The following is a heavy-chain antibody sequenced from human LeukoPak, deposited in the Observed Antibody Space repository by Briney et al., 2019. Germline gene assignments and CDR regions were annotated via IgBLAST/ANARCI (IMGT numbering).Heavy chain of an antibody. CDR1: GGSISSYY. V-gene: IGHV4-59*01. J-gene: IGHJ4*02. CDR3: ARAGYCSGGSCYPHYFDY. D-gene: IGHD2-15*01. Sequence: SETLSLTCTVSGGSISSYYWSWIRQPPGKGLEWIGYIYYSGSTNYNPSLKSRVTISVDTSKNQFSLKLSSVTAADTAVYYCARAGYCSGGSCYPHYFDYWGQGTLVTVSS. CDR2: IYYSGST.